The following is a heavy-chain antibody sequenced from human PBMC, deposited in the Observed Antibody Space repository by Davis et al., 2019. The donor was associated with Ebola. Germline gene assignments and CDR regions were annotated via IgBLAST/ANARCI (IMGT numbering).Heavy chain of an antibody. CDR2: IYSGGST. CDR1: GFTFSSYA. V-gene: IGHV3-66*01. CDR3: ACDLDY. J-gene: IGHJ4*02. Sequence: GESLKISCAASGFTFSSYAMHWVRQAPGKGLEWVSVIYSGGSTYYADSVKGRFTISRDNSKNTLYLQMNSLRAEDTAVYYCACDLDYWGQGTLVTVSS.